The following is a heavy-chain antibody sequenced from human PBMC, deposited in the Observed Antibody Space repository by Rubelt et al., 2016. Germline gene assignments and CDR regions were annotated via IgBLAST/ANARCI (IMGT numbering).Heavy chain of an antibody. V-gene: IGHV4-34*01. J-gene: IGHJ4*02. Sequence: QVQLQQWGAGLLKPSETLSLTCVVYGGSLSGYYWTWIRQPPGRGLEWIGAMNHRGTTNYNPSLQNRVTILVDTSKNQFSLKRSSCTASDTALYYCARVRGGGFTTSFDSWGQGTLVTVSS. CDR2: MNHRGTT. D-gene: IGHD3-10*01. CDR3: ARVRGGGFTTSFDS. CDR1: GGSLSGYY.